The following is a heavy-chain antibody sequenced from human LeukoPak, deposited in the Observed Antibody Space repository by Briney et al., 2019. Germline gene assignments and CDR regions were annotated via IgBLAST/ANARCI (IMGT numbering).Heavy chain of an antibody. D-gene: IGHD4/OR15-4a*01. J-gene: IGHJ4*02. V-gene: IGHV4-59*01. CDR2: IYYSGST. CDR1: GGSMSSYY. CDR3: ARARVPAPFDS. Sequence: SETLSLTCTASGGSMSSYYWTWIRQPPGKGLEWIAYIYYSGSTDYNPSLRSRVTISIDTFKNQFSLRLSSVTAADTAVYYCARARVPAPFDSWGRGTLVTVSS.